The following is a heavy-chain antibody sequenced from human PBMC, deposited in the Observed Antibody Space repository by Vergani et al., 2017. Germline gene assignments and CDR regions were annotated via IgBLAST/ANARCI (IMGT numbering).Heavy chain of an antibody. V-gene: IGHV3-53*01. D-gene: IGHD3-10*01. Sequence: EVQLVESGGGLIQPGGSLRLTCAASGFTVSSNYMSWVRQAPGEGLEWVSVIYSGGSTYYADSVKGRFTISRDNSKNTLYLQMNSLRAEDTAVYYCARVSSLVRGVIITSYYFDYWGQGTLVTVSS. J-gene: IGHJ4*02. CDR2: IYSGGST. CDR3: ARVSSLVRGVIITSYYFDY. CDR1: GFTVSSNY.